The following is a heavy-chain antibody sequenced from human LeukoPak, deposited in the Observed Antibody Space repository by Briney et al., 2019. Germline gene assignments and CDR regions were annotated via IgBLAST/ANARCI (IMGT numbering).Heavy chain of an antibody. CDR1: GYTFTSYD. Sequence: GASVKVSCKASGYTFTSYDINWVRQATGQGLEWMGWMNPNSGNTGYAQKFQGRVTMTRNTSISTAYMELSSLRSEDTAVYYCARGGTGTLQAGYYGMDVWGQGTTVTVSS. V-gene: IGHV1-8*01. CDR3: ARGGTGTLQAGYYGMDV. D-gene: IGHD1/OR15-1a*01. J-gene: IGHJ6*02. CDR2: MNPNSGNT.